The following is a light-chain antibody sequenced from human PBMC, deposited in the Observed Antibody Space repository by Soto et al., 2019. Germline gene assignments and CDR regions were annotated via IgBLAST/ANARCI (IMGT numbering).Light chain of an antibody. CDR2: DTS. J-gene: IGKJ4*01. CDR3: QPYNNWPLT. Sequence: EIVLTQSPGTLSLSPGERATLSCRASQSVSYYLAWYQQKPGQAPRLLIYDTSTRATGVPARFSGSRSGPEFTLTINSLQSEDFAIYYCQPYNNWPLTFGGGTKVESK. V-gene: IGKV3-15*01. CDR1: QSVSYY.